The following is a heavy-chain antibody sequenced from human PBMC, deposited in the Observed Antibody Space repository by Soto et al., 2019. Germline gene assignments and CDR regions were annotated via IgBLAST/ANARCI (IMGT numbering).Heavy chain of an antibody. CDR3: ETWVVDDTNNGLEV. CDR1: VFTFMSHS. V-gene: IGHV3-48*02. D-gene: IGHD2-15*01. J-gene: IGHJ6*02. CDR2: ITSSSSSI. Sequence: GVSXRLSGSASVFTFMSHSMNLFRQAPGKGLECVSYITSSSSSIYYADSVKGRFTISRDNAKNSLYLQMKSLRDEDTAVYYCETWVVDDTNNGLEVWGQGTTVNV.